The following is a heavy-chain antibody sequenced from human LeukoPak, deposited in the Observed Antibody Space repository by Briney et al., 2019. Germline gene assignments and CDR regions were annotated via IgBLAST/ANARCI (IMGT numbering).Heavy chain of an antibody. CDR3: AKDGGLGDYGDY. CDR2: IRYDGSDN. Sequence: GGSLRLSCAASGFIFSTYGMRWVRQAPGKGLEWVAFIRYDGSDNFYADSVKGRFAISRDKSKSTLYLQMNSLRVEDTAVYYCAKDGGLGDYGDYWGQGTLVTVSS. J-gene: IGHJ4*02. D-gene: IGHD4-17*01. CDR1: GFIFSTYG. V-gene: IGHV3-30*02.